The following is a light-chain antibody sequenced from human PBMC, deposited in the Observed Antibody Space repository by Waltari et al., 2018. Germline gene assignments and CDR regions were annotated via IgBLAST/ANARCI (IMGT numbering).Light chain of an antibody. J-gene: IGLJ2*01. CDR3: AAWDDSLIVV. V-gene: IGLV1-44*01. Sequence: QSVLTQPPSASGTPGQRVTIPCSGSSSNIGSNPVNWYQQLPGTAPKLLIYSNNQRPSGVPDRFSGSKSGTSASLAIRGLQSEDEADYYCAAWDDSLIVVFGGGTKLTVL. CDR1: SSNIGSNP. CDR2: SNN.